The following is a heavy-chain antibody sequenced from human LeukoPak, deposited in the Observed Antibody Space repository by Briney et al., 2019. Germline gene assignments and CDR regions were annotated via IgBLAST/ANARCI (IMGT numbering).Heavy chain of an antibody. D-gene: IGHD3-3*01. Sequence: ASVKVSCKASGYTFTGYYMHWVRQAPGQGLEWMGWINPNSGGTNYAQKFQGRVTMTRDTSISTAYMELSRLRSDDTAVYYCASQSKSVGDFWSGPTAVSFDYWGQGTLVTVSS. J-gene: IGHJ4*02. CDR2: INPNSGGT. V-gene: IGHV1-2*02. CDR1: GYTFTGYY. CDR3: ASQSKSVGDFWSGPTAVSFDY.